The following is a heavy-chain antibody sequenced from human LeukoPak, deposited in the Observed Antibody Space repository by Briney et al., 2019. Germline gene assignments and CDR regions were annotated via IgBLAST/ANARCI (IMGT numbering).Heavy chain of an antibody. V-gene: IGHV3-23*01. CDR2: ISGSGGST. D-gene: IGHD5-18*01. CDR1: GFTFSSYA. CDR3: ARDSWEIQLHY. J-gene: IGHJ4*02. Sequence: GGSLRLSCAASGFTFSSYAMSWVRQAPGKGLEWVSAISGSGGSTYYADSVKGRFTISRDNAKNSLYLQMNSLRAEDTAVYYCARDSWEIQLHYWGQGTLVTVSS.